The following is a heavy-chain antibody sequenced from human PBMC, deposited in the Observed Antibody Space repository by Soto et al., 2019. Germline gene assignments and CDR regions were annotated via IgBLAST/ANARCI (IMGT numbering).Heavy chain of an antibody. CDR3: QSHPPLYYYDSSGYYFGY. D-gene: IGHD3-22*01. CDR2: IIPIFGTA. V-gene: IGHV1-69*06. Sequence: QVQLVQSGAEVKKPGSSVKVSCKASGGTFSSYAISWVRQAPGQGLEWMGGIIPIFGTANYAQKFQGRVTITTDKSTSTAYMERSSLRSDNTAVNYCQSHPPLYYYDSSGYYFGYWGQGTLVTVSS. J-gene: IGHJ4*02. CDR1: GGTFSSYA.